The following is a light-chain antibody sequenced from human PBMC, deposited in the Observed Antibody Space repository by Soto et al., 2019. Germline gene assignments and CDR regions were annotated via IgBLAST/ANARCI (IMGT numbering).Light chain of an antibody. CDR3: QQYGSSMIT. Sequence: EVVRSQTPAPLSVSAGEGATLSCKASQGIGDTLAWYQHKPGQTPRLLIYDTSTRATGVPTRFSGSRSGAEFTLTISRLEPEDFPVYYCQQYGSSMITFGQGTRLEIK. CDR2: DTS. V-gene: IGKV3-15*01. CDR1: QGIGDT. J-gene: IGKJ5*01.